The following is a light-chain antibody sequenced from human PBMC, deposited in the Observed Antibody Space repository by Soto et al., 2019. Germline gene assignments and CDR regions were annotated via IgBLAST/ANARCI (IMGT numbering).Light chain of an antibody. CDR3: QQYCNSPPNT. J-gene: IGKJ2*01. CDR2: GAS. V-gene: IGKV3-20*01. Sequence: EIVLTQSPGTLSLSPGERATLPCRASQSVSSSYLAWYQQKPGQAPRLLIYGASSRATGIPDRFSGSGSGTEFSLTISRLEPEDFAVYFCQQYCNSPPNTFGQGTKVEIK. CDR1: QSVSSSY.